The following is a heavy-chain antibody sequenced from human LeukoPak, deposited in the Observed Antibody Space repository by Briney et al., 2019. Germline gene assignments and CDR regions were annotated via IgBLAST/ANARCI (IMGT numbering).Heavy chain of an antibody. CDR3: ANRVGTGWSLER. CDR1: GFTLSSFA. V-gene: IGHV3-30-3*02. J-gene: IGHJ4*02. Sequence: GGSLRLSCAASGFTLSSFAMFWVREAPGEGLEWVAVTSSDGNNKYYADSVKGRFTISRDDSKNTVYLQMNSLRVEDTAVYYCANRVGTGWSLERWGQGTLVTVSS. CDR2: TSSDGNNK. D-gene: IGHD6-19*01.